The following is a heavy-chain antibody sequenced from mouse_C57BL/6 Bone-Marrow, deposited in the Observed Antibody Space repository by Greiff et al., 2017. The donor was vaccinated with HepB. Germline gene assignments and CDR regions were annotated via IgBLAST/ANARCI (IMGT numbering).Heavy chain of an antibody. Sequence: EVQVVESRPELVKPGASVKIPCKASGYTFTDYNMDWVKQSHGKSLEWIGDINPNNGGTIYNQKFKGKATLTVDKSSSTAYMELRSLTSEDTAVYYCARRGHYGSSLDYWGQGTTLTVSS. V-gene: IGHV1-18*01. CDR2: INPNNGGT. J-gene: IGHJ2*01. CDR3: ARRGHYGSSLDY. CDR1: GYTFTDYN. D-gene: IGHD1-1*01.